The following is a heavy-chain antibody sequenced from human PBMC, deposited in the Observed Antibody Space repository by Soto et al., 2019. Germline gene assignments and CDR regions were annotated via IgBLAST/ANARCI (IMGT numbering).Heavy chain of an antibody. CDR1: GYTFTGYY. V-gene: IGHV1-2*04. Sequence: GASVKVSCKASGYTFTGYYMHWVRQAPGQGLEWMGWINPNSGGTNYAQKFQGWVTMTRDTSISTAYMELSRLRSDDTAVYYCARAPRDYDSSGYPRALDYWGQGXLVTVSS. CDR2: INPNSGGT. D-gene: IGHD3-22*01. J-gene: IGHJ4*02. CDR3: ARAPRDYDSSGYPRALDY.